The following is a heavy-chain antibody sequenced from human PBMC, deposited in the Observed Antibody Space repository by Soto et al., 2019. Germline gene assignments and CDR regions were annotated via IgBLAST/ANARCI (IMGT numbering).Heavy chain of an antibody. CDR3: ARDFHDSSGYYPAPYYYYYGMDV. CDR1: GDSVSSNSAA. CDR2: TYYRSKWYN. J-gene: IGHJ6*02. D-gene: IGHD3-22*01. Sequence: SQTLSLTCAISGDSVSSNSAAWNWIRQSPSRGLEWLGRTYYRSKWYNDYAVSVKSRITINPDTSKNQFSLQLNSVTPEDTAVYYCARDFHDSSGYYPAPYYYYYGMDVWGQGTTVTVSS. V-gene: IGHV6-1*01.